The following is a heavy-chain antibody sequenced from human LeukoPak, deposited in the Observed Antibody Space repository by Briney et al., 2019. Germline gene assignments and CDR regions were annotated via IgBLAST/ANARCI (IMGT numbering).Heavy chain of an antibody. D-gene: IGHD3-16*01. CDR1: GFTFSSYW. CDR3: ARDFWGSSFDY. CDR2: IKQDGSEK. J-gene: IGHJ4*02. V-gene: IGHV3-7*01. Sequence: PGGSLRLSCAASGFTFSSYWMSWVRQAPGKGLEWVANIKQDGSEKYYVDSVKGRFTISRDNAKNSLYLQMNSLRAEDTAVYDCARDFWGSSFDYWGQGTLVTVSS.